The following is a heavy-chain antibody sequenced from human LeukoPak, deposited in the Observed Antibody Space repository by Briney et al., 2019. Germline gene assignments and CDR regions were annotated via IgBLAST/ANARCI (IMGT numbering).Heavy chain of an antibody. V-gene: IGHV3-30*02. CDR1: GFTFSSYG. Sequence: GGSLRLPCAASGFTFSSYGMHWVRQAPGKGLEWVAFIRYDGSNKYYADSVKGRFTISRDNSKNTLYLQMNSLRAEDTAVYYCAKYQIVVVPAAIPNWFDPWGQGTLVTVSS. J-gene: IGHJ5*02. CDR3: AKYQIVVVPAAIPNWFDP. CDR2: IRYDGSNK. D-gene: IGHD2-2*01.